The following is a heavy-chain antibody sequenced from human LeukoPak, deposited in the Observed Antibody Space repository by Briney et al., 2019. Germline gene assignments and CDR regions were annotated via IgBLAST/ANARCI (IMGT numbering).Heavy chain of an antibody. CDR3: AKEVTPYPQVITCFDY. V-gene: IGHV3-23*01. CDR2: IDGDGTNT. D-gene: IGHD3-22*01. Sequence: GGSLRLSCAASGFTSSSHAMTWVRQAPGKGLEWVSGIDGDGTNTYYADSVKGRFTVSRDNSKNTLYLQMNSLRADDTAVYYCAKEVTPYPQVITCFDYWGQGSLVTVSS. CDR1: GFTSSSHA. J-gene: IGHJ4*02.